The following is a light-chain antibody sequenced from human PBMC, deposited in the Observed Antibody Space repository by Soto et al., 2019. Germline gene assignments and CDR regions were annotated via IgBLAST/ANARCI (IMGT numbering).Light chain of an antibody. CDR3: TTWDDSLSGPV. J-gene: IGLJ3*02. Sequence: QSVLTQSPSASGTPGQRVTISCSGSSSNIGTNYICWYQHLPGTAPKLLIYRNNQRPSGVPDRFSGSKSGTSASLAISGLRSEDEADYYCTTWDDSLSGPVFGGGTKLTVL. CDR1: SSNIGTNY. V-gene: IGLV1-47*01. CDR2: RNN.